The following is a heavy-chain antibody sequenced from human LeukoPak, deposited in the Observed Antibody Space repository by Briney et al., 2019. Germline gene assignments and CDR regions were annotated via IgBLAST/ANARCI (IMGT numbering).Heavy chain of an antibody. CDR1: GYTFTSYG. CDR3: ARDPTTYYYDSSGLGSNWFDP. Sequence: ASVKVSCKASGYTFTSYGISWVRQAPGQGLEWMGWISAYNGNTNYAQKLQGRVTITTDTSTSTAYMELRSLRSDDTAVYYCARDPTTYYYDSSGLGSNWFDPWGQGTLVTVSS. V-gene: IGHV1-18*01. D-gene: IGHD3-22*01. J-gene: IGHJ5*02. CDR2: ISAYNGNT.